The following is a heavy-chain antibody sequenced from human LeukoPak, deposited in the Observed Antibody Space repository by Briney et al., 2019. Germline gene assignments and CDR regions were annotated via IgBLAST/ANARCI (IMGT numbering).Heavy chain of an antibody. CDR2: IYYSGST. CDR3: ARALGAQYGSFFDY. Sequence: PSQTLSLTCTVSRGSISSGDYYWSWIRQPPGKGLEWIGYIYYSGSTYYNPSLKSRVTISVDTSKNQFSLKLSSVTAADTAVYYCARALGAQYGSFFDYWGQGTLVTVSS. V-gene: IGHV4-30-4*01. CDR1: RGSISSGDYY. J-gene: IGHJ4*02. D-gene: IGHD3-16*01.